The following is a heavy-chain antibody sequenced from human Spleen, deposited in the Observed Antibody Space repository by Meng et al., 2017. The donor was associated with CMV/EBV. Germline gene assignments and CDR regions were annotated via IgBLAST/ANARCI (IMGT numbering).Heavy chain of an antibody. CDR3: ARDITIFGVVKGYYFDY. J-gene: IGHJ4*02. CDR2: LYHSGST. CDR1: GYISSSNW. Sequence: GYISSSNWWSWVRQPPGKGLEWIGELYHSGSTNYNPSLKSRVTISVDKSKNQFSLKLSSVTAADTAVYYCARDITIFGVVKGYYFDYWGQGTLVTVSS. V-gene: IGHV4-4*02. D-gene: IGHD3-3*01.